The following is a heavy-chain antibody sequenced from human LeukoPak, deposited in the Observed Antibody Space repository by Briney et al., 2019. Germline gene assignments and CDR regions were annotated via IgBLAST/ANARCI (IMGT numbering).Heavy chain of an antibody. V-gene: IGHV4-59*01. Sequence: SETLSLTCTVSGGSISSYYWSWIRQPPGKGLEWIGYIYYSGGTNYNPSLKSRITTSIDTSKNQFSLKLSSVTAADTAVYYCARVGSGSLDYWGQGTLVTVSS. CDR3: ARVGSGSLDY. D-gene: IGHD1-26*01. CDR2: IYYSGGT. CDR1: GGSISSYY. J-gene: IGHJ4*02.